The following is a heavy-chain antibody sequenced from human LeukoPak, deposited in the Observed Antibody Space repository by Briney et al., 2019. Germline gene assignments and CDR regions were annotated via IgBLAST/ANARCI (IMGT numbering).Heavy chain of an antibody. CDR3: ASITMMTNWFDP. V-gene: IGHV4-39*01. Sequence: SETLSLTYTVSGGSISSSSYYWGWIRQPPGKGLEWIGSIYYSGSTYYNPSLKSRVTISVDTSKNQFSLKLSSVTAADTAVYYCASITMMTNWFDPWGQGTLVTVSS. CDR1: GGSISSSSYY. D-gene: IGHD3-22*01. J-gene: IGHJ5*02. CDR2: IYYSGST.